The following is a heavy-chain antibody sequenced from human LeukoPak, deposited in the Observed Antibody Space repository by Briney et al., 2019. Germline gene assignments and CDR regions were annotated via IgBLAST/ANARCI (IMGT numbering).Heavy chain of an antibody. V-gene: IGHV4-30-2*01. D-gene: IGHD6-6*01. J-gene: IGHJ4*02. CDR3: ARDVSYVSSSSPDY. Sequence: SETLSLTCTVSGGSISSGGYYWSWIRQPPGKGLEWIGNIYHSGSTYYNPSLKSRVTISVDRSKNQFSLKLSSVTAADTAVYYCARDVSYVSSSSPDYWGQGTLVTVSS. CDR2: IYHSGST. CDR1: GGSISSGGYY.